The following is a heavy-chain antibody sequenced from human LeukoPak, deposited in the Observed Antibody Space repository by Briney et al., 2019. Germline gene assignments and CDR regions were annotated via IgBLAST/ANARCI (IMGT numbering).Heavy chain of an antibody. V-gene: IGHV4-34*01. CDR3: ARGHYGSGSYYILDWFDP. CDR2: INHSGST. J-gene: IGHJ5*02. D-gene: IGHD3-10*01. CDR1: GGSFSGYY. Sequence: SETLSLTCAVYGGSFSGYYWSWIRQPPGKGLEWIGEINHSGSTNYNPSLKSRVTISVDTSKNHFSLKLSSVTAADTAVYYCARGHYGSGSYYILDWFDPWGRGTLVTVSS.